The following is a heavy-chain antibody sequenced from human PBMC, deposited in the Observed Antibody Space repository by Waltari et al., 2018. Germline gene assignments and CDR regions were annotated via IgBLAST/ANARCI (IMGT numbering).Heavy chain of an antibody. V-gene: IGHV3-23*01. CDR2: LVRSGFGT. CDR1: EFTLSNSA. D-gene: IGHD6-19*01. Sequence: DVRLSESGGGLAQPGGSLRLSCVASEFTLSNSAMSWVRQAPGKGLEWVSALVRSGFGTHYADSVKGRFASSRDNAKNTLYLQMNSLRAEDTAVYYCAKCEMYDSGWCAFFRYWGQGTLVTVSS. J-gene: IGHJ4*02. CDR3: AKCEMYDSGWCAFFRY.